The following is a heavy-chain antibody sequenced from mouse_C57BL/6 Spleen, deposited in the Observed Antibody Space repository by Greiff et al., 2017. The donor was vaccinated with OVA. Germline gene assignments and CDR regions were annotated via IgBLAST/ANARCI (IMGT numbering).Heavy chain of an antibody. J-gene: IGHJ1*03. CDR2: IDPSDSYT. CDR1: GYTFTSYW. D-gene: IGHD2-4*01. Sequence: QVQLQQPGAELVKPGASVKLSCKASGYTFTSYWMQWVKQRPGQGLEWIGEIDPSDSYTNYNQKFKGKATLTVDTSSSTAYMQLSSLTSEDSAVYYCARTGDYYFDVWGTGTTVTVSS. V-gene: IGHV1-50*01. CDR3: ARTGDYYFDV.